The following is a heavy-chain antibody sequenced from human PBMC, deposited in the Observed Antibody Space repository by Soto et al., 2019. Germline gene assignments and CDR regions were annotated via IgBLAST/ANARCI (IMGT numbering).Heavy chain of an antibody. D-gene: IGHD2-2*01. Sequence: QVQLVESGGGVVQPGRSLRLSCAASGFTFSSYGMHWVRQAPGKGLEWVAVISYDGSNKYYADSVKGRFTISRDNSKNALYLQMNSLRAEDTAVYYCAKVGVYCSSTSCYYSYYYYYYMDVWGKGTTVTVSS. J-gene: IGHJ6*03. CDR2: ISYDGSNK. CDR1: GFTFSSYG. CDR3: AKVGVYCSSTSCYYSYYYYYYMDV. V-gene: IGHV3-30*18.